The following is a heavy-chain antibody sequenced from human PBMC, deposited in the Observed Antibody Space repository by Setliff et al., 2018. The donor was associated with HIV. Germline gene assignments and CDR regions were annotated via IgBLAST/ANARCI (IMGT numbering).Heavy chain of an antibody. V-gene: IGHV4-61*02. CDR1: GGSFSSGSYY. D-gene: IGHD3-10*01. CDR2: IYTSGST. Sequence: SETLSLTCTVSGGSFSSGSYYWSWIRQSAGKGLEWIGRIYTSGSTNYNPSLKSRVTIPVDTSKNQFSLKLSSVTAADTAVYYCAREGGKLWFGELLYAFDIWGQGTMVTVSS. J-gene: IGHJ3*02. CDR3: AREGGKLWFGELLYAFDI.